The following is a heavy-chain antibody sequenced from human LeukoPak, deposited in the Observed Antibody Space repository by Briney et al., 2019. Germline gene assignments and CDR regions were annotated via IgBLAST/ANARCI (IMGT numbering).Heavy chain of an antibody. J-gene: IGHJ4*02. Sequence: GGSLRLSCAASGLTFSSHWMHWVRQAPGKGLVRVSRITNDGSSTTYADSVKGRFTISRDNAKNMLYLQMNSLRAEDTAVYYCARVIVFMSTGPHLDYWGQGTLAIVSS. V-gene: IGHV3-74*01. CDR1: GLTFSSHW. CDR3: ARVIVFMSTGPHLDY. CDR2: ITNDGSST. D-gene: IGHD3-16*01.